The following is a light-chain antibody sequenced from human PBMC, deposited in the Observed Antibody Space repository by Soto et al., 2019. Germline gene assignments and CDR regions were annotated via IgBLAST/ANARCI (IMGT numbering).Light chain of an antibody. CDR3: QQYDSYSPWT. Sequence: DIQMTQSPSTLSASVGDRVTITCRASQSISIWLAWYQQKPGKAPKLLICDASNLESGVPSRFTGSGAGTEFTLTISSLQPDDFATDYCQQYDSYSPWTFGQGTKVEIK. CDR1: QSISIW. J-gene: IGKJ1*01. V-gene: IGKV1-5*01. CDR2: DAS.